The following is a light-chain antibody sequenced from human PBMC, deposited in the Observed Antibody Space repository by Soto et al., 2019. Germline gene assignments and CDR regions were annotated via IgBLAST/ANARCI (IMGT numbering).Light chain of an antibody. Sequence: QAVVTQPPSASGTPGQRVTISCSGSSSNLGTNTVIWYQQLPGAAPKLLIYRDNQRPSGVPDRFSGSKSGTSASLAISGLQSEDEADYYCAAWDVSLVVFGGGTKLTVL. CDR3: AAWDVSLVV. CDR1: SSNLGTNT. V-gene: IGLV1-44*01. J-gene: IGLJ2*01. CDR2: RDN.